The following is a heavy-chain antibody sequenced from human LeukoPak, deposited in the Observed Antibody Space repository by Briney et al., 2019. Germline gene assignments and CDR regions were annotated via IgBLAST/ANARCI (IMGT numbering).Heavy chain of an antibody. Sequence: GASVKVSCKASGYTFTGYYLHWVRQAPGQGLEWMGWINPNSGGTNYAQKFQGRVTMTTDTSISTAYMELSRLRSDDTAVYYCARSPYCGGDCFAYWYFDLWGRGTLVTVSS. CDR1: GYTFTGYY. CDR3: ARSPYCGGDCFAYWYFDL. D-gene: IGHD2-21*02. J-gene: IGHJ2*01. CDR2: INPNSGGT. V-gene: IGHV1-2*02.